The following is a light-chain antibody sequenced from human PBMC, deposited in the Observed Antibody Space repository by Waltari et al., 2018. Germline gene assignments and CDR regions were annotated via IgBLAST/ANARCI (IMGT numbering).Light chain of an antibody. CDR1: VLPRQY. CDR2: KDI. CDR3: QSTDTNSGTRV. J-gene: IGLJ1*01. V-gene: IGLV3-25*03. Sequence: SYGLTQPPSVSVSPGQTAKINCSGDVLPRQYAAWYRQRPVQAPIMLIYKDIERPSGIPEGFSGSGSGTTVTLTISGVQAEDDGDYFCQSTDTNSGTRVFGSGTKVNVL.